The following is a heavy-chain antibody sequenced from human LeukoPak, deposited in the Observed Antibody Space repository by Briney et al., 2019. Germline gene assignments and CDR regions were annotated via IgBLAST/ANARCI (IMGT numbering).Heavy chain of an antibody. CDR3: ARDREVGATGYYFDY. CDR2: IYYSGNT. D-gene: IGHD1-26*01. Sequence: PSESLSLTCTVSAVSISSSNSCWGWIRQPPGKGLEWIGSIYYSGNTYYNASLKSQVSISIDTSKNQFSLKLSSVTAADTAVYYCARDREVGATGYYFDYWGQGTLVTVSS. V-gene: IGHV4-39*02. J-gene: IGHJ4*02. CDR1: AVSISSSNSC.